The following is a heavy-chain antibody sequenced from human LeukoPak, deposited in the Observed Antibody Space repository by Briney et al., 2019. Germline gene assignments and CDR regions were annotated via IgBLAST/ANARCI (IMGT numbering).Heavy chain of an antibody. V-gene: IGHV3-33*01. CDR2: IWYDGSNK. D-gene: IGHD5-12*01. J-gene: IGHJ5*02. CDR1: GFTFSSYG. CDR3: AREHSGYDS. Sequence: GGSLRLSCAASGFTFSSYGMHWVRQAPAKGLEWVAVIWYDGSNKYYADSVKGRFTISRDNSENTLYLQMNSLRAEDTAVYYCAREHSGYDSWGQGTLLTVSS.